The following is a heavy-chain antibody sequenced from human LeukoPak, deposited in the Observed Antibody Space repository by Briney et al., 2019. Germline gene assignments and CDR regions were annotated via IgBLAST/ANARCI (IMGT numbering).Heavy chain of an antibody. D-gene: IGHD4-17*01. V-gene: IGHV4-59*11. CDR3: ARGNYGDHFDY. Sequence: SEALSLTCTVSGGSISSHYWSWIRQPPGKGLEWIGYIYYSGSTNYNPSLKSRVTISVDTSKNQFSLKLSSVTAADTAVYYCARGNYGDHFDYWGQGTLVTVSS. CDR1: GGSISSHY. CDR2: IYYSGST. J-gene: IGHJ4*02.